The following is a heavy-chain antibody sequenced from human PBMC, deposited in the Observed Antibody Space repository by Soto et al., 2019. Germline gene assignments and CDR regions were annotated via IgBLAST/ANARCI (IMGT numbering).Heavy chain of an antibody. Sequence: EVQLVESGGCLVKPGGSLRLSCAASGFSFSSYKMNWVRQAPGRGLEWVSCISKSSSYIYYADSVKGRFTISRDNAKNSLYLQMNSLRAEDTAVYYCARDQYSSGSYDRLGDDDALDIWGQGTMVTVSS. V-gene: IGHV3-21*06. CDR2: ISKSSSYI. D-gene: IGHD6-19*01. CDR1: GFSFSSYK. CDR3: ARDQYSSGSYDRLGDDDALDI. J-gene: IGHJ3*02.